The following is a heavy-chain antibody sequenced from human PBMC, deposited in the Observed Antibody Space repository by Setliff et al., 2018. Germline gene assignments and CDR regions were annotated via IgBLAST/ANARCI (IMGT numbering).Heavy chain of an antibody. V-gene: IGHV4-59*08. J-gene: IGHJ5*02. CDR2: IYYSGST. CDR3: ARAHSGGGPYNWFDP. D-gene: IGHD2-15*01. Sequence: SETLSLTCTVSGGSISSYYWSWIRQPPGKGLEWIGYIYYSGSTNYNPSLKSRVTISVDTSKNQFSLKLSSVTAADTAVYYYARAHSGGGPYNWFDPWGQGTLVTVSS. CDR1: GGSISSYY.